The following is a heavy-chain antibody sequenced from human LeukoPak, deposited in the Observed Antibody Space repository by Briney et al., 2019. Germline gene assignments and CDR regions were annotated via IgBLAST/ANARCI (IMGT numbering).Heavy chain of an antibody. V-gene: IGHV4-34*01. Sequence: SETLSLTCAVYGGSFSGYYWSWIRQPPGKGLEWIGEINHSGSTNYNPSLKSRVTISVDTSKNQSSLKLSSVTAADTAVYYCARGGDIAAAGRFDYWGQGTLVTVSS. CDR2: INHSGST. CDR3: ARGGDIAAAGRFDY. D-gene: IGHD6-13*01. CDR1: GGSFSGYY. J-gene: IGHJ4*02.